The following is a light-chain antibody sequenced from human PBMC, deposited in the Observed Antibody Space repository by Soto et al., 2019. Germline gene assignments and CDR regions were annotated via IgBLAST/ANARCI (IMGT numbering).Light chain of an antibody. J-gene: IGKJ1*01. Sequence: DIQMPQSPSTLSASVGDRVTITCRASQSISSWLAWYQQKPGKAPNLLIYDASTLESGVPSRFSGSGSGTEFTLTISSLQPDDFATYYCQQYNSFSPTFGLGTKV. CDR2: DAS. V-gene: IGKV1-5*01. CDR3: QQYNSFSPT. CDR1: QSISSW.